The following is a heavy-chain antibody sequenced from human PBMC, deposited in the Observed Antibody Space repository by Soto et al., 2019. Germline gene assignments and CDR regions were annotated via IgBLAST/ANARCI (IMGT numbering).Heavy chain of an antibody. CDR1: GFTFSSYG. CDR2: ISSNGGST. J-gene: IGHJ6*02. CDR3: VKWNNLALTGTTYYFYGMDV. Sequence: PGGSLRLSCSPSGFTFSSYGMHWVRQAPGKGLEYVSGISSNGGSTYYADSVKGRFTISRDNSKNTLYLQMSSLRAEDTAVYYCVKWNNLALTGTTYYFYGMDVWGQGTTVTVS. V-gene: IGHV3-64D*06. D-gene: IGHD1-7*01.